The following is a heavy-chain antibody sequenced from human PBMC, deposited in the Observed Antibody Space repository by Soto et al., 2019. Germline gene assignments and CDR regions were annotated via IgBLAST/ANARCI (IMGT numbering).Heavy chain of an antibody. CDR1: GITFSSYA. V-gene: IGHV3-30-3*01. Sequence: GGSLRLSCVTSGITFSSYAMNWVRQAPGKGLEWVSLISLDGNNKDYADSVKGRFSISRDNSRNTVYLQMDSLRVEDTAVYYCAGVLIYTAYYFYGMEFWGQGTTVTVSS. CDR3: AGVLIYTAYYFYGMEF. D-gene: IGHD5-18*01. J-gene: IGHJ6*02. CDR2: ISLDGNNK.